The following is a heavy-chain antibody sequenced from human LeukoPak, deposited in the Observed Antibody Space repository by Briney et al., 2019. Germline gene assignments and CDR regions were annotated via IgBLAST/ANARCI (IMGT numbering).Heavy chain of an antibody. CDR3: ARESTDSSGYYSAAVDY. D-gene: IGHD3-22*01. V-gene: IGHV3-7*01. CDR1: GFTFSSYW. J-gene: IGHJ4*02. Sequence: PGGSLRLSCAASGFTFSSYWMSWVRQAPGKGLEWVANIKQDGSEKYYVDSVKGRFTISRDNAKNSLYLQMNSLRAEDTAVYYCARESTDSSGYYSAAVDYWGQGTLVTVSS. CDR2: IKQDGSEK.